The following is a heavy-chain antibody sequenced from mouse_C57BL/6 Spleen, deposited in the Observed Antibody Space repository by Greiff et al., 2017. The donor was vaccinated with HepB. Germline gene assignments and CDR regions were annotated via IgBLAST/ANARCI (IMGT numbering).Heavy chain of an antibody. CDR1: GYSFTDYN. D-gene: IGHD1-1*01. CDR3: ARSEGGSSYWYFDV. CDR2: INPNYGTT. V-gene: IGHV1-39*01. Sequence: EVQLQQSGPELVKPGASVKISCKASGYSFTDYNMNWVKQSNGKSLEWIGVINPNYGTTSYNQKFKGKATLTVDQSSSTAYMQLYSLTSEDSAVYYCARSEGGSSYWYFDVWGTGTTVTVSS. J-gene: IGHJ1*03.